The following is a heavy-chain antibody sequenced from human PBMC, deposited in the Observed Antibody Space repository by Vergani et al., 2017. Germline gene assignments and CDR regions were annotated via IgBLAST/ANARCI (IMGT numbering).Heavy chain of an antibody. Sequence: EVQLVESGGGLVQPGGSLRLSCAVSGFTVSSNYMSWVRQAPGKGLEWVSVIYSGGSTYYADSVKGRFTISRDNFKYTLYLQMNSLSAEDTAVYYCARSVTTVTSRETFYYYYCMDVWGQETTVTVSS. D-gene: IGHD4-17*01. J-gene: IGHJ6*02. V-gene: IGHV3-66*02. CDR1: GFTVSSNY. CDR3: ARSVTTVTSRETFYYYYCMDV. CDR2: IYSGGST.